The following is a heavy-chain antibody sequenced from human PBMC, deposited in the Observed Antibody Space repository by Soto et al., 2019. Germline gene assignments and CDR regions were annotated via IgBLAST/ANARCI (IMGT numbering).Heavy chain of an antibody. CDR1: GYTFTSYG. V-gene: IGHV1-18*01. CDR3: ARVSVVVPAALGGGGHWFDP. Sequence: QVQLVQSGAEVKKPGASVKVSCKASGYTFTSYGISWVRQAPGQGLEWMGWISAYNGNTNYAQKPXXRVTMTTDTSXXTXYXXLRSLRSDDTAVYYCARVSVVVPAALGGGGHWFDPWGQGTLVTVSS. J-gene: IGHJ5*02. CDR2: ISAYNGNT. D-gene: IGHD2-2*01.